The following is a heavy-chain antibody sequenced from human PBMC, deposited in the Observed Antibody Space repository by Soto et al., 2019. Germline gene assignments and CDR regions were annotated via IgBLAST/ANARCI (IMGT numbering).Heavy chain of an antibody. CDR2: ISYDGSDK. V-gene: IGHV3-30*03. D-gene: IGHD3-10*01. CDR3: VGGQYYFVY. CDR1: GFPFTSYG. J-gene: IGHJ4*02. Sequence: QVQLVESGGGVGQPGRSLRLSCAASGFPFTSYGMHWVREGPDKGLEWVAIISYDGSDKYYADSVKGRFTISREKSKNTRYLQMNSLSPEDTALYYCVGGQYYFVYRGQGTLVSVSS.